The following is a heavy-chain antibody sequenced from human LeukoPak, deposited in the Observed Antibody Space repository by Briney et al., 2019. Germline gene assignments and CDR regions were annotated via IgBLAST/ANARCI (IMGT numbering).Heavy chain of an antibody. CDR2: INPNSGGT. V-gene: IGHV1-2*02. CDR3: ARVVDILTGHDTALDY. Sequence: ASVKVSCKASGYTFTGYYKHWVRQAPGQGLEWMGWINPNSGGTNYAQKFQGGVTMTRDTSISTAYMELSRLRSDDTAVYYCARVVDILTGHDTALDYWGQGTLVTVSS. J-gene: IGHJ4*02. CDR1: GYTFTGYY. D-gene: IGHD3-9*01.